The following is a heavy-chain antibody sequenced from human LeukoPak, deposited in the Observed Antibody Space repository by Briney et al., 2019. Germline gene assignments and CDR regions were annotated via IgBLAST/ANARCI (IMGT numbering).Heavy chain of an antibody. CDR3: ACARAGGYFDY. CDR2: ISWNSGSI. V-gene: IGHV3-9*01. J-gene: IGHJ4*02. CDR1: GFTFDDYA. Sequence: GGSLRLSCAASGFTFDDYAMHWVRQAPGKGLEWVSGISWNSGSIGYADSVKGRFTISRDSAKNSLYLQMNSLRAEDTALYYCACARAGGYFDYWGQGTLVTVSS. D-gene: IGHD3-10*01.